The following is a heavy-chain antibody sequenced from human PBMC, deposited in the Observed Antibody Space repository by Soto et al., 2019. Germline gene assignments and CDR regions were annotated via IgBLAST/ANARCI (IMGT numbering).Heavy chain of an antibody. CDR2: IYYSGST. D-gene: IGHD6-13*01. J-gene: IGHJ3*02. V-gene: IGHV4-59*08. CDR3: ATEPWGIAAAGGAFDI. Sequence: SETLSLTCIVSCGSISSYYGSWILPTPLKGLECIGYIYYSGSTNYNPSLKSRVTISVDTSKNQFSLKLSSVTAADTAVYYCATEPWGIAAAGGAFDIWGQGTMVTVSS. CDR1: CGSISSYY.